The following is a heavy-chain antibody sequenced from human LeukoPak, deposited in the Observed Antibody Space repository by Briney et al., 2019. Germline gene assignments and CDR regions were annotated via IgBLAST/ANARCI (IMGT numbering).Heavy chain of an antibody. CDR3: ARGPNSNWSGLDC. CDR2: ISPTGSTT. J-gene: IGHJ4*02. Sequence: GGSLRLSCTASGFSFSRHWMHWARQLLGKGLAWVSLISPTGSTTSYADSVKGRFTVSRNNAKNTLYLQMNNQRAEDTAVYYCARGPNSNWSGLDCWGQGTLLTVSS. V-gene: IGHV3-74*01. CDR1: GFSFSRHW. D-gene: IGHD6-6*01.